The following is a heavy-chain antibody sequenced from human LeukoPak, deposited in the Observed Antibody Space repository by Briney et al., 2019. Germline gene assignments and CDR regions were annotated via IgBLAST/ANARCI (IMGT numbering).Heavy chain of an antibody. J-gene: IGHJ4*02. CDR1: GNYW. CDR3: AKAAEYQLLFFDY. D-gene: IGHD2-2*01. V-gene: IGHV3-23*01. CDR2: ISGSGGST. Sequence: GGSLRLSCAASGNYWMHWVRQAPGKGLEWVSAISGSGGSTYYADSVKGRFTISRDNSKNTLYLQMNSLRAEDTAVYYCAKAAEYQLLFFDYWGQGTLVTVSS.